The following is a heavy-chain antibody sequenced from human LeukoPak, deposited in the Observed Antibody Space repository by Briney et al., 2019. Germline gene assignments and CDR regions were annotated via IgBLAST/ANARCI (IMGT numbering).Heavy chain of an antibody. J-gene: IGHJ4*02. V-gene: IGHV1-18*01. CDR2: ISVYNGNT. Sequence: ASVKVSCKASGYTFTNYGISWVRQAPGQGLEWMGWISVYNGNTNYAQKLQGRVTMTRDTSISTAYMELSRLRSDDTAVYYCARDQARITMVRGVIITLPYFDYWGQGTLVTVSS. CDR3: ARDQARITMVRGVIITLPYFDY. D-gene: IGHD3-10*01. CDR1: GYTFTNYG.